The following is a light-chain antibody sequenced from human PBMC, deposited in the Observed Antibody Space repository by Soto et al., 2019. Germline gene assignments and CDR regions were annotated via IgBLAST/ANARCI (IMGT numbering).Light chain of an antibody. CDR3: QVWNTSSDHVV. CDR2: YDS. CDR1: NIGSQS. Sequence: SYELTQPPSVSVAPGKTATITCGANNIGSQSVHWCQQKPGQAPVLVIYYDSDRPSGIPERFSGSNSGNTATLTISRVEAGDEADYYCQVWNTSSDHVVFGGGTKLTVL. V-gene: IGLV3-21*04. J-gene: IGLJ3*02.